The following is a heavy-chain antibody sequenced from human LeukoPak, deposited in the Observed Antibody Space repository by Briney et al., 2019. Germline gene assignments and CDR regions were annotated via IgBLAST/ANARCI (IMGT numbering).Heavy chain of an antibody. Sequence: ASVKVSCKASGYTFTSYYMHWVRQAPGQGLEWMGIINPSGGSTNYAQKFQGRVTITADESSSTAYMELSSLRSEDTAAYYCAYSDGPTRPFDYWGQGTLVTVSS. D-gene: IGHD5-24*01. CDR3: AYSDGPTRPFDY. J-gene: IGHJ4*02. CDR2: INPSGGST. V-gene: IGHV1-46*01. CDR1: GYTFTSYY.